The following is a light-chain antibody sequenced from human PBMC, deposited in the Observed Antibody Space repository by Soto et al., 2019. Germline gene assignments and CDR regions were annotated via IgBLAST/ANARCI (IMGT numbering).Light chain of an antibody. V-gene: IGLV2-14*01. CDR1: SSDIGTYDH. CDR2: SVS. CDR3: ISYTGSRSYV. J-gene: IGLJ1*01. Sequence: QSVLTQPASVSGSPGQTITISCSGTSSDIGTYDHVAWFQQFPGKTPKLVIYSVSDRPAIVSYCFSGSTSGNTASRTISGLQADDAADYYCISYTGSRSYVFGTGTKVTVL.